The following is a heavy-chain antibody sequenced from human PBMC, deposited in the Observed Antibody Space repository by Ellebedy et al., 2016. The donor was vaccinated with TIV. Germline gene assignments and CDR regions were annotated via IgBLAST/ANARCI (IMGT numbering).Heavy chain of an antibody. CDR3: ARNWGFSGIYPYALDV. J-gene: IGHJ6*02. D-gene: IGHD3-10*01. CDR2: IYHSGST. CDR1: GDSINYINW. Sequence: MPSETLSLTCTVSGDSINYINWWSWVRQPPGKGLEWIGAIYHSGSTNYNLSLKSRVTISVDKSKNQFSLRLSSVTAADTAVYYCARNWGFSGIYPYALDVWGQGTTVTVSS. V-gene: IGHV4-4*02.